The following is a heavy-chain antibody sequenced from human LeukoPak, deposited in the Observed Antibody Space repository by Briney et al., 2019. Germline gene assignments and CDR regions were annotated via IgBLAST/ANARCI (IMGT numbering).Heavy chain of an antibody. J-gene: IGHJ6*02. CDR1: GGCISSYY. CDR3: ARVEVGAANRQWYGMDV. V-gene: IGHV4-59*01. Sequence: SETLSLTCTISGGCISSYYWSWIRQPPGKGLEWIGYVDYRGNTNYNPSLKSRVTISIDTSKSLFSLKLNSVTAADTAVYYCARVEVGAANRQWYGMDVWGQGTTVTVSS. D-gene: IGHD2-15*01. CDR2: VDYRGNT.